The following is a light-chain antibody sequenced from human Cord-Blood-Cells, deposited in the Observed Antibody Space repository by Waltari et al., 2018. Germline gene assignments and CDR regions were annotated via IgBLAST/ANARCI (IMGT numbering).Light chain of an antibody. J-gene: IGKJ4*01. V-gene: IGKV1-39*01. CDR2: AAS. CDR1: QSISSY. CDR3: QQSYSTPLT. Sequence: DIQMTQSPSSLSASVGDRVTITCRASQSISSYLNWYQQKPGKDPKLLIYAASSLQSGVTSRFSGSGSWTYFTLTISSLQPEDFATYYCQQSYSTPLTFGGGTKVEIK.